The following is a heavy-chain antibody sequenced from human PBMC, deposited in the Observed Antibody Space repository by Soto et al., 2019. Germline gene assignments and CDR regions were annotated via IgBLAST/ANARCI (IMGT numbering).Heavy chain of an antibody. V-gene: IGHV1-69*01. CDR3: ARVLGGAGSYYDGQDYNYYDGMDV. CDR2: IIPAFGTA. D-gene: IGHD3-10*01. CDR1: GGPYNSFA. J-gene: IGHJ6*02. Sequence: QAQLVQSGAEVKKPGSSVKVSCKASGGPYNSFAISWVRQAPGQGLEWIGGIIPAFGTATYAQKFKGRVTITAEESTSTAYMELSSLTSEDTAVYYCARVLGGAGSYYDGQDYNYYDGMDVWGQGTTVTVSS.